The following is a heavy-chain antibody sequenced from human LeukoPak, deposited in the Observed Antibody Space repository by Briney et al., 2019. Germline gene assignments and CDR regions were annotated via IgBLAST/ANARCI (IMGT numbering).Heavy chain of an antibody. V-gene: IGHV3-74*03. D-gene: IGHD1-14*01. CDR2: INSDGSST. CDR3: ARDPLSYHIDY. Sequence: GGSLRLSCAASGFTFSSYWMHWVRQAPGKGLVWVSHINSDGSSTMYPDSVKGRFTISRDNAKNTLYLQMNSLRAEDTAAYYCARDPLSYHIDYWGQGTLVTVSS. J-gene: IGHJ4*02. CDR1: GFTFSSYW.